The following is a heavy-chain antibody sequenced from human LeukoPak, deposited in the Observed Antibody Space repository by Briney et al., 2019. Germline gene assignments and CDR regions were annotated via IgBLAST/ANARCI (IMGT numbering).Heavy chain of an antibody. V-gene: IGHV3-48*04. D-gene: IGHD1-14*01. CDR3: ARAPTTGTTPIFDY. CDR1: GFTFSTYA. CDR2: ISSSSSTI. J-gene: IGHJ4*01. Sequence: AGSLRLSCAASGFTFSTYAINWVRQAPGKGLEWVSYISSSSSTIYYADSVKGRFTITRDNAKNSLYLQMNSLRAEDTAVYYRARAPTTGTTPIFDYWGQGTLVTVSS.